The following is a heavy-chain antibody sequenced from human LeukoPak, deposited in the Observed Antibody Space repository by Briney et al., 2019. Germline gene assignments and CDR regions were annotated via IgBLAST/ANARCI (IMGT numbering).Heavy chain of an antibody. CDR2: TYYRSKWYN. J-gene: IGHJ6*02. CDR1: GDSVSSNSAA. D-gene: IGHD6-19*01. Sequence: SQTLSLTCVISGDSVSSNSAAWNWIRQSPSRGLEWLGRTYYRSKWYNDYAVSVKSRITINPDTSKNQFSLQLNSVTPEDTAVYYCARDPRSGWSPSHYYGMDVWGQGTTVTVSS. V-gene: IGHV6-1*01. CDR3: ARDPRSGWSPSHYYGMDV.